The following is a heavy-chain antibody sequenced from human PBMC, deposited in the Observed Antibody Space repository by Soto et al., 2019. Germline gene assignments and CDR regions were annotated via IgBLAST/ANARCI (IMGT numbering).Heavy chain of an antibody. CDR3: AKDFGVAGTGGAFDI. D-gene: IGHD6-19*01. CDR1: GFTFDDYA. V-gene: IGHV3-9*01. J-gene: IGHJ3*02. Sequence: PGGSLRLSCAASGFTFDDYAMHWVRQAPGKGLEWVSGISWSSGSIGYADSVKGRFTISRDNAKNSLYLQMNSLRAEDTALYYCAKDFGVAGTGGAFDIWGQGSMVTVSS. CDR2: ISWSSGSI.